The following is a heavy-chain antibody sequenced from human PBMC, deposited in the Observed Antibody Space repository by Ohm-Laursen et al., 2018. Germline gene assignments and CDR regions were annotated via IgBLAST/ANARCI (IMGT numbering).Heavy chain of an antibody. CDR1: GFTFNDYA. V-gene: IGHV3-9*01. CDR2: INWNSASR. J-gene: IGHJ3*02. Sequence: SLRLSCTASGFTFNDYAMHWVRQAPGKGLEWVSGINWNSASRTYADSVKGRFTISRDNAKNSLYLQMNSLRADDTALFYCAKGRDSSPWDAFDIWGQGTMVTVSS. CDR3: AKGRDSSPWDAFDI. D-gene: IGHD6-19*01.